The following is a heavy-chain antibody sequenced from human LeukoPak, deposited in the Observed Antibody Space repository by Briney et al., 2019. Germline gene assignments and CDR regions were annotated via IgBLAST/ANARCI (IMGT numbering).Heavy chain of an antibody. J-gene: IGHJ4*02. CDR2: INPSGGST. Sequence: GASVKVSCMASGYTFTSYYMHWVRQAPGQGLEWMGIINPSGGSTSYAQKFQGRVTMTRDMSTSTVYMELSSLRSEGTAVYYCARDYSSSWFDYWGQGTLVTVSS. V-gene: IGHV1-46*01. CDR1: GYTFTSYY. D-gene: IGHD6-13*01. CDR3: ARDYSSSWFDY.